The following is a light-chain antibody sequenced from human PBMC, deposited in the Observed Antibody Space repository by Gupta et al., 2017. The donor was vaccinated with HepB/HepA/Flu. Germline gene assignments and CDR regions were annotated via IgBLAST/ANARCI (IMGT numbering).Light chain of an antibody. J-gene: IGLJ2*01. CDR2: EVS. CDR3: SSYAGRNNVV. CDR1: SSDVGGYNY. V-gene: IGLV2-8*01. Sequence: QSALPQPPSASGSPGQSVTISCTGTSSDVGGYNYVSWYQQHPGKAPKLMIYEVSKRPSGVPDRFSGSKSGNTASLTVSGLQAEDEADYYCSSYAGRNNVVFGGGTKLTVL.